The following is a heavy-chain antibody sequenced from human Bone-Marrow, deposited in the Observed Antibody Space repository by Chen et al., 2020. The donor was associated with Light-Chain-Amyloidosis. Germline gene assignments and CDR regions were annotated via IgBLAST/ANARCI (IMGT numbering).Heavy chain of an antibody. CDR3: ARERDGRGLDY. V-gene: IGHV3-30*03. D-gene: IGHD3-10*01. CDR2: ISYDGSRV. Sequence: VESGGGVVQPGRSLRLSCAASGFTFSSYAMYWVRQAPGKGLEWLAFISYDGSRVSYAGSLKGRFTISRDQSKRKLYLQMNSLGPEDTALYYCARERDGRGLDYLGQGTLVSVST. J-gene: IGHJ4*02. CDR1: GFTFSSYA.